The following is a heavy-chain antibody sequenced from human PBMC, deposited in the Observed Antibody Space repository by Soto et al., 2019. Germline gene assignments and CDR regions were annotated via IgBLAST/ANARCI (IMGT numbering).Heavy chain of an antibody. V-gene: IGHV4-34*01. CDR2: INHSGST. Sequence: PSETLSLTCAVYGGSFSGYYWSWIRQPPGKGLEWIGEINHSGSTNYNPSLKSRVTISVDTSKNQFSLKLSSVTAADTAVYYCASWYCSGGSCYDYWGQGTLVTVSS. CDR1: GGSFSGYY. J-gene: IGHJ4*02. D-gene: IGHD2-15*01. CDR3: ASWYCSGGSCYDY.